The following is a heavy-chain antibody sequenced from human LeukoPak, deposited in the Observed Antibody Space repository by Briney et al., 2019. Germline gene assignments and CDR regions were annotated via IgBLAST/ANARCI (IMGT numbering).Heavy chain of an antibody. CDR3: AREGATDWYFHL. J-gene: IGHJ2*01. CDR2: INSAGIST. CDR1: GFTFSSYW. D-gene: IGHD5-12*01. Sequence: GGSLRLSCTASGFTFSSYWMHWVPQAPGKGLVWVSRINSAGISTNYADSVKGRFTISRDNAKNTLYLQMSSLRAEDTAVYYCAREGATDWYFHLWGRGTLVTVSS. V-gene: IGHV3-74*01.